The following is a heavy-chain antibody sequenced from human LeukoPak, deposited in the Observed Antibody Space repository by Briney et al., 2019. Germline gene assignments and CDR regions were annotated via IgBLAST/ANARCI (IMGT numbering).Heavy chain of an antibody. CDR1: GGTFSSCA. Sequence: GASVKVSCKASGGTFSSCAISWVRQAPGQGLEWMGRIIPIFGTANYAQKFQGRVTITTDESTSTAYMELSSLRSEDTAVYYCARGSDYYYYMDVWGKGTTVTVSS. V-gene: IGHV1-69*05. J-gene: IGHJ6*03. CDR2: IIPIFGTA. CDR3: ARGSDYYYYMDV.